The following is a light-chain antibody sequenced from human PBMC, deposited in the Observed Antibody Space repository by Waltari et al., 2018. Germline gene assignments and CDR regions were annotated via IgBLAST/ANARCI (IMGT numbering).Light chain of an antibody. V-gene: IGKV1-33*01. CDR1: QAISNY. Sequence: DIHMTQSPSSLSASVGDRVTITCQASQAISNYLIWFQQRPGKAPELLMYDASNLKTGVPSGFSGSGSGTHFTLTIRTLQPEDIATYYCQQYDELPRTFGQGTKLEIK. CDR3: QQYDELPRT. J-gene: IGKJ2*01. CDR2: DAS.